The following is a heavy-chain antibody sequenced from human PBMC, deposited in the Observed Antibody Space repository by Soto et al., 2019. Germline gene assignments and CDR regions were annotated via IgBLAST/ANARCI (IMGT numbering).Heavy chain of an antibody. Sequence: SETLSLTCTVSGGSISSGGYYWSWIRQHPGKGLEWIGYIYYSGSTYYNPSLKSRVTISVDTSKNQFSLKLSSVTAADTAVYYCARDHKGELLPRGWFDPWGQGTLVTVSS. CDR2: IYYSGST. CDR3: ARDHKGELLPRGWFDP. J-gene: IGHJ5*02. V-gene: IGHV4-31*03. D-gene: IGHD1-26*01. CDR1: GGSISSGGYY.